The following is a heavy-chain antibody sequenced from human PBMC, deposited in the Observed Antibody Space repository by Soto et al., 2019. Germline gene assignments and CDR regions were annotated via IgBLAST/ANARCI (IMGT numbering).Heavy chain of an antibody. CDR2: ISGSGGST. CDR1: GFTFSSYA. V-gene: IGHV3-23*01. D-gene: IGHD3-3*01. Sequence: EVQLLESGGGLVQPGGSLRLSCAASGFTFSSYAMSWVRQAPGKGLEWVSAISGSGGSTYYTDSVKGRFTISRDNSKNTLYLQMNSLRAEDTAVYYCAKAPERWLQFLLFDYWGQGTLVTVSS. J-gene: IGHJ4*02. CDR3: AKAPERWLQFLLFDY.